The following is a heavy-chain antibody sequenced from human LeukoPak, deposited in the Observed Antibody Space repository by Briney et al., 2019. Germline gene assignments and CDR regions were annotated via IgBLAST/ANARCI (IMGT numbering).Heavy chain of an antibody. D-gene: IGHD6-19*01. CDR1: GFTFTTYA. Sequence: GGSLRLSCAASGFTFTTYAINWVRQAPGKGLEWVSGISGVGDKAYYADSVNGRFTISRDNSRNTVSLHMSSLRAEDTALYYCAKDLALAGTGGGFDAWGQGTRVAVSS. CDR2: ISGVGDKA. CDR3: AKDLALAGTGGGFDA. V-gene: IGHV3-23*01. J-gene: IGHJ3*01.